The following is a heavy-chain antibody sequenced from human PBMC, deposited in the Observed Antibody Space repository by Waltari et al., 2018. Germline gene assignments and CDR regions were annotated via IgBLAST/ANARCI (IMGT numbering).Heavy chain of an antibody. CDR2: ITSSSSYI. V-gene: IGHV3-21*01. J-gene: IGHJ6*03. CDR1: GFTFSSHS. CDR3: SRALMTTVTTVGYYYYMDV. Sequence: EVQLVESGGGLVKPGGSLRLSGAASGFTFSSHSMNWVRQAPGKGLEWVSSITSSSSYISYTDSRKCQYTLSRENATTSLYLKMSSLRPEDTAVYYCSRALMTTVTTVGYYYYMDVCGKGTTVPGPS. D-gene: IGHD4-17*01.